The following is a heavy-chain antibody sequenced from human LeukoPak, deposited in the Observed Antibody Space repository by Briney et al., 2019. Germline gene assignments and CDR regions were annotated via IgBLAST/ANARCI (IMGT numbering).Heavy chain of an antibody. CDR3: VRMGEKVS. CDR1: GYTFTSYD. J-gene: IGHJ5*02. D-gene: IGHD1-26*01. Sequence: ASVKVSCTASGYTFTSYDINWVRQATGQGLEWMGWINPNSGNTGYAQRFQGRVTMTRDTSTSTAYMELSRLRYEDTAVYYCVRMGEKVSWGQGTLVTVSS. CDR2: INPNSGNT. V-gene: IGHV1-8*01.